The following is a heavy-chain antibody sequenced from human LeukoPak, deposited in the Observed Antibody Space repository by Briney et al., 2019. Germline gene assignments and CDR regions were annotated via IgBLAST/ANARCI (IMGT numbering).Heavy chain of an antibody. CDR2: INPNSGGT. CDR1: GYTFTGYY. Sequence: GASVKVSCKASGYTFTGYYMHWVRQAPGQGLEWMGWINPNSGGTNYAQKFQGWVTMTRDTSISTAYMELSRLRSDDTAVYYCARDRVGDEGENYFDYWGQGTLVTVSS. V-gene: IGHV1-2*04. D-gene: IGHD3-16*01. CDR3: ARDRVGDEGENYFDY. J-gene: IGHJ4*02.